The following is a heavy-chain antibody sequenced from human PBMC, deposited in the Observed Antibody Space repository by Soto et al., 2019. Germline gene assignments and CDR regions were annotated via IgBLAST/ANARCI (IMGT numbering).Heavy chain of an antibody. CDR1: EFTLNNYW. CDR3: TRDQIRQGSRGGKYYYGMDV. D-gene: IGHD3-16*01. Sequence: PGGSLRLSCAASEFTLNNYWMSWVRQAPGKGLEWVANINQDGSEKYYVGSVKGRFTISRDNAKKSLYLQMNSLRADDTAVYYCTRDQIRQGSRGGKYYYGMDVWGQGTTVTVSS. V-gene: IGHV3-7*03. J-gene: IGHJ6*02. CDR2: INQDGSEK.